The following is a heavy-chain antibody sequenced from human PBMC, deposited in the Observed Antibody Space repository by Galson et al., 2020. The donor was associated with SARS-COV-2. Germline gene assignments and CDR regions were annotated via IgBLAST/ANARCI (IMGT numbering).Heavy chain of an antibody. CDR2: IYYSGST. Sequence: SETLSLTCTVSGGSISSYYWSWIRQPPGKGLEWIGYIYYSGSTNYNPSLKSRVTISVDTSKNQFSLKLSSVTAADTAVYYCARVEFQYDFWRHGAFDIWGQGTMVTVSS. V-gene: IGHV4-59*01. CDR3: ARVEFQYDFWRHGAFDI. J-gene: IGHJ3*02. CDR1: GGSISSYY. D-gene: IGHD3-3*01.